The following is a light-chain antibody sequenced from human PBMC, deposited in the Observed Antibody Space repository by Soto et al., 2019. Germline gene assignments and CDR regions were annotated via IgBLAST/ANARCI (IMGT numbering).Light chain of an antibody. CDR2: EVS. J-gene: IGKJ5*01. Sequence: VLMTQTPHSLSVTPGQPASISCKSSQSLLHTDGETFLFWYLQKPGQSPQLLIYEVSTRVSGVPDRFSGSGSGTDFTLEISRVETDDVGIYYCMQSTQLPPTFGQGTRLEIK. V-gene: IGKV2D-29*02. CDR1: QSLLHTDGETF. CDR3: MQSTQLPPT.